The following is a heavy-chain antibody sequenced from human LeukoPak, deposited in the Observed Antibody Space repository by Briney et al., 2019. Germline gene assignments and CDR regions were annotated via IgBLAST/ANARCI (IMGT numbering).Heavy chain of an antibody. Sequence: GGSLRLSCAASGFTFSTYGMHWVRQAPGKGLEWVAIIRYDGSNIYYVDSVKGRFTISRDNSKNTLYLQMNSLRAEGTAVYYCARDLGKGGYFDYWGQGTLVTVSS. CDR1: GFTFSTYG. V-gene: IGHV3-30*02. D-gene: IGHD3-22*01. CDR2: IRYDGSNI. CDR3: ARDLGKGGYFDY. J-gene: IGHJ4*02.